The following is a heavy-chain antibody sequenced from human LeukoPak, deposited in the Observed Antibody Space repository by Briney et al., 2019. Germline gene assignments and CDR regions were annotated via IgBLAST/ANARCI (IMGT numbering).Heavy chain of an antibody. CDR2: ISAYNGNT. V-gene: IGHV1-18*01. Sequence: GASVKVSCKASGYTFISYGISWVRQAPGQGLEWMGWISAYNGNTNYARKFQGRLTMTTDTPTNTAYMELRSLRSGDTAVYYCARDRSGNYYDSSDYRYWGQGTLVTVSS. D-gene: IGHD3-22*01. CDR3: ARDRSGNYYDSSDYRY. CDR1: GYTFISYG. J-gene: IGHJ4*02.